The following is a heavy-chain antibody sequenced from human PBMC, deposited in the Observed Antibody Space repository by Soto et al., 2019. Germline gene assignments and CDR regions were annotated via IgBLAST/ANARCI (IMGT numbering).Heavy chain of an antibody. CDR3: ATGPLLFPGYDDYADYSYGMDV. CDR1: GFTFSAFG. V-gene: IGHV3-30*03. J-gene: IGHJ6*02. CDR2: SSYGGSNK. Sequence: QMQLVESGGGVVQPGTSLTLSCVASGFTFSAFGMHWVRQAPGKGLEWVAISSYGGSNKYYGDSVQGRFTISRDNSRDKLYMQMNDLREEDTGVYYCATGPLLFPGYDDYADYSYGMDVWGQGTTVTVSS. D-gene: IGHD4-17*01.